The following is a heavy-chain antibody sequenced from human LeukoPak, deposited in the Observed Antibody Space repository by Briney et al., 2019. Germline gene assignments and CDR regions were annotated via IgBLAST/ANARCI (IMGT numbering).Heavy chain of an antibody. CDR2: IWYDGSNK. J-gene: IGHJ4*02. CDR1: GFTFSSYG. V-gene: IGHV3-33*01. Sequence: TGGSLRLSCAASGFTFSSYGMHWVRQAPGKGLEWVAVIWYDGSNKYYADSVKGRFTISRDNSKNTLYLQMNSLRAEDTAVYYCARDTGSSSWYADYFGYWGQGTLVTVSS. D-gene: IGHD6-13*01. CDR3: ARDTGSSSWYADYFGY.